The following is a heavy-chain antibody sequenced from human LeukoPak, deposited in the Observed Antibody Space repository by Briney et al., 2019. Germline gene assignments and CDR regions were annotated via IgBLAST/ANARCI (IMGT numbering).Heavy chain of an antibody. CDR1: GLTFSSYA. CDR3: ARTYYSGSGSYYPHNYFDY. Sequence: GGSLRLSCEATGLTFSSYAMHWARQAPGKGLEWVGITSYDGTINYYVDSVKGRFTISRDNSKNTVYLQMNSLRVEDTAVYYCARTYYSGSGSYYPHNYFDYWGQGTLVAVSS. V-gene: IGHV3-30-3*01. D-gene: IGHD3-10*01. J-gene: IGHJ4*02. CDR2: TSYDGTIN.